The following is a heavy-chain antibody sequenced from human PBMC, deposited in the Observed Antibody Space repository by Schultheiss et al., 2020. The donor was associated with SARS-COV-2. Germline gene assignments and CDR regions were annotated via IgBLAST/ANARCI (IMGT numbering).Heavy chain of an antibody. D-gene: IGHD6-13*01. CDR2: IKQDGSEK. CDR1: GFTFSNAW. Sequence: GSLRLSCAASGFTFSNAWMSWVRQAPGKGLEWVANIKQDGSEKYYVDSVKGRFTISRDNAKNSLYLQMNSLRAEDTAVYYCARKLVPDYWGQGTLVTVSS. CDR3: ARKLVPDY. V-gene: IGHV3-7*01. J-gene: IGHJ4*02.